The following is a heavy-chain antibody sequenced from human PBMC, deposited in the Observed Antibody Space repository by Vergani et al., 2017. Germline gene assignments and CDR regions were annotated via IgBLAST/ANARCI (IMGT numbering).Heavy chain of an antibody. Sequence: EVQLVESGGHLVQPGGSLRLSCAASGFTVISNYMSWVRPAPGKGLEWVSVIYSGGSTYYADSVKGRFTISRDNSKNTLYLQMNSLRAEDTAVYYCAKLPYSDPPGRLDYWGQGTLVTVSS. V-gene: IGHV3-66*01. J-gene: IGHJ4*02. CDR2: IYSGGST. CDR3: AKLPYSDPPGRLDY. D-gene: IGHD1-26*01. CDR1: GFTVISNY.